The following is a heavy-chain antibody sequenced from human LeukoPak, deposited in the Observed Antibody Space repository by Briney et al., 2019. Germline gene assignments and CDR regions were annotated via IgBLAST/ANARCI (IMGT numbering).Heavy chain of an antibody. D-gene: IGHD4-17*01. J-gene: IGHJ6*03. CDR3: ARDNTVTTQPCYYYYYMDV. Sequence: PSETLSLTCTVSGGSISSGSYYWSWIRQPAGKGLEWIGRIYTSGSTNYNPSLKSRVTISVDTSKNQFSLKLSSVTAADTAVYYCARDNTVTTQPCYYYYYMDVWGKGTTVTVSS. CDR1: GGSISSGSYY. CDR2: IYTSGST. V-gene: IGHV4-61*02.